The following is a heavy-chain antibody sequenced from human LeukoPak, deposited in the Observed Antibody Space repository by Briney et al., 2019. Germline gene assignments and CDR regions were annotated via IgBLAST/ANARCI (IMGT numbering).Heavy chain of an antibody. J-gene: IGHJ3*02. CDR2: IPVSGDPT. Sequence: GGSLRLSCAASGFTFSNYAMTWVRQAPGKGLEWVSSIPVSGDPTYYADSVRGRFTVSRDNSKSSLYLQMNGLRAEDTALYYCAKDPNGDYVGAFDMWGQGTMVTVSS. D-gene: IGHD4-17*01. V-gene: IGHV3-23*01. CDR1: GFTFSNYA. CDR3: AKDPNGDYVGAFDM.